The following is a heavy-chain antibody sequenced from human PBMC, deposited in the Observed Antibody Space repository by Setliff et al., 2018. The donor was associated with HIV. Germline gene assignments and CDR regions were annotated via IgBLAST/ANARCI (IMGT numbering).Heavy chain of an antibody. CDR1: GYNFATYY. CDR3: ARLQFLEGYFLDV. V-gene: IGHV5-51*04. Sequence: LKISCRTSGYNFATYYIAWVRQMPGKGPEWMGSVNPGDSSTKYNPSLQGQVTMSADKLINTAYLQWSSLKASDTAMYYCARLQFLEGYFLDVWGTGTTVTVSS. J-gene: IGHJ6*03. CDR2: VNPGDSST. D-gene: IGHD3-3*01.